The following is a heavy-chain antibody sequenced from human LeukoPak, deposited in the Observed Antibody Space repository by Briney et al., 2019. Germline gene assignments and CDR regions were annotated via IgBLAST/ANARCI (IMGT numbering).Heavy chain of an antibody. CDR1: GFTFSSYW. Sequence: GGSLRLSCAASGFTFSSYWMTWVRQAPGKGLEWVANIKQDGSDKFYVDSVKGRFTISRDNAKNSLYLQMNSLRAEDTAVYYCARADWVGIDYWGQGTLVTVSS. V-gene: IGHV3-7*01. CDR2: IKQDGSDK. CDR3: ARADWVGIDY. J-gene: IGHJ4*02. D-gene: IGHD3-9*01.